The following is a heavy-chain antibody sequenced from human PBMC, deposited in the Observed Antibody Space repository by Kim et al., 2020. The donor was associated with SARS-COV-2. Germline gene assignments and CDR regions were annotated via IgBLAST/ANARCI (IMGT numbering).Heavy chain of an antibody. V-gene: IGHV3-30-3*01. CDR1: GFTFSSYA. J-gene: IGHJ4*02. D-gene: IGHD3-3*01. Sequence: GGSLRLSCAASGFTFSSYAMHWVRQAPGKGLEWVAVISYDGSNKYYADSVKGRFTISRDNSKNTLYLQMNSLRAEDTAVYYCARARGGYYTQPFDYWGQGTLVTVSS. CDR3: ARARGGYYTQPFDY. CDR2: ISYDGSNK.